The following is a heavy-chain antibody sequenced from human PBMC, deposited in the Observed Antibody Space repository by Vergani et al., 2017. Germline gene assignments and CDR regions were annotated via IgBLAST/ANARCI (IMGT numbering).Heavy chain of an antibody. CDR1: GGSISSYY. CDR3: AGVDYDFWDGYCWRAGWFEP. V-gene: IGHV4-59*01. Sequence: QVQLQESGPGLVKPSETLSLTCTVSGGSISSYYWSWIRQPPGKGLEWIGYIYYSGSTNYNPSLKSRVTISVDTSKNQISLKLSSVTAADTALCYWAGVDYDFWDGYCWRAGWFEPWGQGTLVTVSS. J-gene: IGHJ5*02. D-gene: IGHD3-3*01. CDR2: IYYSGST.